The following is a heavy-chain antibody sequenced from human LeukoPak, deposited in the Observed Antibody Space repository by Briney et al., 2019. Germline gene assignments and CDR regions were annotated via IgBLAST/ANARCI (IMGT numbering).Heavy chain of an antibody. D-gene: IGHD6-13*01. CDR1: GVTFSSYG. J-gene: IGHJ6*02. V-gene: IGHV3-30*02. CDR2: IRHDGTNQ. Sequence: PGGSLRLSCVASGVTFSSYGMHWVRQAPGKGLEWVGYIRHDGTNQYNADSLKGRFTISRDNAKNSLYLQMNSLRAEDTAVYYCARDQGGLRSSSWVALWYGMDVWGQGTTVTVSS. CDR3: ARDQGGLRSSSWVALWYGMDV.